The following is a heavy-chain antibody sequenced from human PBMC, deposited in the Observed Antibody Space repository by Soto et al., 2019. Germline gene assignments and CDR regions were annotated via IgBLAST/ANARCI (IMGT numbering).Heavy chain of an antibody. CDR3: ARDIRGYSRAFDY. Sequence: PSETLSLTCTVSADSVSSDYYCWTWIRQPPGKGLEWIGYICSGGSTNYNPSLRSRVTISLDTSRNQFSLKLTSVTAADTAGYYCARDIRGYSRAFDYWGQGMLVTVSS. V-gene: IGHV4-61*01. D-gene: IGHD5-18*01. CDR1: ADSVSSDYYC. CDR2: ICSGGST. J-gene: IGHJ4*02.